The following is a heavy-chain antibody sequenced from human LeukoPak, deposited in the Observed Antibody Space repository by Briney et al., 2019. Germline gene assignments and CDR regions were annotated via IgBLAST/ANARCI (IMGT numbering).Heavy chain of an antibody. CDR3: ARRGIVVIHRNAVWSAFDI. V-gene: IGHV4-38-2*01. J-gene: IGHJ3*02. Sequence: SETLSLTCAVSGYSISSGYYWGWIRQPPGKGLEWIGSIYHSGSTYYNPSLMSRVTISVDTSKNQFSLNLSSVTAADTAVYYCARRGIVVIHRNAVWSAFDIWGQGTMVTVSS. CDR2: IYHSGST. D-gene: IGHD2-2*01. CDR1: GYSISSGYY.